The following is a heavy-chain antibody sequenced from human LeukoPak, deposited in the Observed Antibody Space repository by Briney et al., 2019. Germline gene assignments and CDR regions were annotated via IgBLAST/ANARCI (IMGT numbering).Heavy chain of an antibody. CDR2: MYTSGTT. J-gene: IGHJ3*02. CDR3: ARVNDSSGYYAFDI. CDR1: GGSIISDSYY. D-gene: IGHD3-22*01. Sequence: SETLSLTCSVSGGSIISDSYYWNWIRQPAGKGLEWIGRMYTSGTTNYNPSLKSRVTISVDTSKNQFSPKLSSVTAADTAVYYCARVNDSSGYYAFDIWGQGTMVTVSS. V-gene: IGHV4-61*02.